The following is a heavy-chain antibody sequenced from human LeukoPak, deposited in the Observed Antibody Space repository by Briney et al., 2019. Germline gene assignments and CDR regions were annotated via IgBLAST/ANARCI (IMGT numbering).Heavy chain of an antibody. V-gene: IGHV3-48*04. Sequence: GGSLRLSCEASGFTFSTYSMNWVRQAPGKGPEWVSYISSGAGTMNYADSVKGRFTISRDNAKNSLYLQMNSLRVEDTAVYYCGGGSGWSHEFWGQGALVTVSS. CDR1: GFTFSTYS. CDR3: GGGSGWSHEF. CDR2: ISSGAGTM. J-gene: IGHJ4*02. D-gene: IGHD6-19*01.